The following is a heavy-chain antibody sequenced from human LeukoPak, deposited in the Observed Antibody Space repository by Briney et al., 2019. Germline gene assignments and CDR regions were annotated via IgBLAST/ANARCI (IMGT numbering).Heavy chain of an antibody. D-gene: IGHD1-26*01. V-gene: IGHV3-21*01. Sequence: GGSLRLSCAASGFTFSSYSMSWVRQAPGKELEWVSSISSSSSYIYYADSVKGRFTISRDNAKNSLYLQMNSLRAEDTAVYYCARDSGSPDGVIDYWGQGTLVTVSS. J-gene: IGHJ4*02. CDR1: GFTFSSYS. CDR2: ISSSSSYI. CDR3: ARDSGSPDGVIDY.